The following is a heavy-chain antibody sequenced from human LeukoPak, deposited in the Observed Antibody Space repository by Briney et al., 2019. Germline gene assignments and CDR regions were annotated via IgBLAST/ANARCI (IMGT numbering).Heavy chain of an antibody. CDR3: AGIVGATTGFDY. V-gene: IGHV3-48*04. CDR2: ISSSGSTI. J-gene: IGHJ4*02. Sequence: GGSLRLSCAASGFTFSSYAMSWVRQAPGKGLEWVSYISSSGSTIYYADSVKGRFTISRDNAKNSLYLQMNSLRAEDTAVYYCAGIVGATTGFDYWGQGTLVTVSS. D-gene: IGHD1-26*01. CDR1: GFTFSSYA.